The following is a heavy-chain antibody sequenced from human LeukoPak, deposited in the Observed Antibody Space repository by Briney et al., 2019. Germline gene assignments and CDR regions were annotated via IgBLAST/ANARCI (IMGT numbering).Heavy chain of an antibody. CDR1: VGSISSSSYH. CDR3: ARLYGSTLYFDY. J-gene: IGHJ4*02. CDR2: MDYSGGT. V-gene: IGHV4-39*01. D-gene: IGHD3-22*01. Sequence: SETLSLTCXVFVGSISSSSYHWAWIRQPPGEWLGWIGNMDYSGGTYYNPSLKSGVTLSVHTSSNQFSLKMSSVSAAATALSYCARLYGSTLYFDYWGQGTLVTVSS.